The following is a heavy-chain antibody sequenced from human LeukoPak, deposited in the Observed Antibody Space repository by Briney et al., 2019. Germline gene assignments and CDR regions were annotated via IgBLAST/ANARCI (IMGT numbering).Heavy chain of an antibody. D-gene: IGHD2-15*01. V-gene: IGHV5-51*01. Sequence: GESLQISCQGSGYSFTSYWIGWVRQLPGKGLEWMGIIYPGDSDTRYSPSFQGQVTISADKSISTAYLQWSSLKVSDTAMYYCARHLYCSGGSCYEPWGQGTMVTVSS. J-gene: IGHJ3*01. CDR1: GYSFTSYW. CDR2: IYPGDSDT. CDR3: ARHLYCSGGSCYEP.